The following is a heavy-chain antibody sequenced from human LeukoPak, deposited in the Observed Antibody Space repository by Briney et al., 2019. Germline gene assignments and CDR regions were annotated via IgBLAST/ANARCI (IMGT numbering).Heavy chain of an antibody. Sequence: GGSLRLSCAASGFTFSSYWMNWVRQAPGKGLEWVAKINQDGSEKYYVDSVKGRFTISRDNAKNSLYLQMSSLRAEDTAVYYCASDLPYGDSSDYWGQGTLVTVSS. CDR3: ASDLPYGDSSDY. CDR1: GFTFSSYW. CDR2: INQDGSEK. V-gene: IGHV3-7*01. D-gene: IGHD4-17*01. J-gene: IGHJ4*02.